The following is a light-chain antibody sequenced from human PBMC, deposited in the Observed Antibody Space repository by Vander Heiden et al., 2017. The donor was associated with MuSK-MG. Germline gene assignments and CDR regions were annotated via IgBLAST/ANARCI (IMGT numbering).Light chain of an antibody. V-gene: IGKV1-9*01. CDR3: QQHNSYPHT. CDR1: QGISSY. Sequence: TQVPQPPSPLSASVGDRVTITCRASQGISSYLAWYQQKPGKAPKPLIYAASTLQSGVPSRFSGSGSGTDFTLTISSLQPEDFATYYCQQHNSYPHTFGQGTKVEIK. CDR2: AAS. J-gene: IGKJ2*01.